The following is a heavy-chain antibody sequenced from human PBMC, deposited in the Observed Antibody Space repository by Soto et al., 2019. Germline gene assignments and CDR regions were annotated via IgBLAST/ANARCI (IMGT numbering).Heavy chain of an antibody. Sequence: QVQLQESGPGLVKPSETLSLTCTVSGGSISSYDWTWIRQPPGKGLEWIGYICYSGTTDYNPTLTRRVTISVDTSKTQFTLKLGSVTAADPAVYDCAGPYSGRFAYWGQGTLVTVSS. V-gene: IGHV4-59*08. CDR2: ICYSGTT. D-gene: IGHD1-26*01. CDR3: AGPYSGRFAY. CDR1: GGSISSYD. J-gene: IGHJ4*02.